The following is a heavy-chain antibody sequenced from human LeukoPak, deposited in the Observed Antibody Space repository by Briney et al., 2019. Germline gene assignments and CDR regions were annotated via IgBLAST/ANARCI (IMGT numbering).Heavy chain of an antibody. Sequence: GASVKVSCKASGGTFSSYTISWVRQAPGQGLEWMGRIIPILGIANYAQKFQGRVTITADKSTSTAYMELSSLRSEDTAVYYCATHGLGYCSGTSCYHYWGQGTLVTVSS. J-gene: IGHJ4*02. V-gene: IGHV1-69*02. CDR3: ATHGLGYCSGTSCYHY. CDR2: IIPILGIA. CDR1: GGTFSSYT. D-gene: IGHD2-2*01.